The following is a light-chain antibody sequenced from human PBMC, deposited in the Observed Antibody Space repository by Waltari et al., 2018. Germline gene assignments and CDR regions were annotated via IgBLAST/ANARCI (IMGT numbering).Light chain of an antibody. CDR3: MQALQTPYT. CDR1: QSLLHSNGYNY. Sequence: DIVMTQSPLSLPVPPAERPSTPCGSGQSLLHSNGYNYLDWYLQKPGQSPQLLIYLGSNRASGVPDRFSGSGSGTDFTLKISRVEAEDVGVYYCMQALQTPYTFGQGTKLEIK. J-gene: IGKJ2*01. CDR2: LGS. V-gene: IGKV2-28*01.